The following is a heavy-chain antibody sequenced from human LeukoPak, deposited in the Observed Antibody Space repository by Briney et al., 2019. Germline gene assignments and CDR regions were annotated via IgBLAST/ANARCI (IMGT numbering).Heavy chain of an antibody. CDR2: ISYSGST. CDR3: ARVRGYSYGELDY. CDR1: GGSISSGGYY. D-gene: IGHD5-18*01. V-gene: IGHV4-31*03. J-gene: IGHJ4*02. Sequence: PSQTLSLTCTVSGGSISSGGYYWSWVRPHPGKGLEWIGYISYSGSTYYNPSLNSRVTISVGTSKSQFSLKLSSVTAADTAAYYCARVRGYSYGELDYWGQGTLVTVSS.